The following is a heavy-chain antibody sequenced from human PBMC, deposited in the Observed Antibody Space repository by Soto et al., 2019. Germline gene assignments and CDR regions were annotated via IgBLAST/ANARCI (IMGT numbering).Heavy chain of an antibody. CDR3: ARQNAYYDFWSGYVDY. CDR2: IYYSGST. V-gene: IGHV4-39*01. Sequence: SETLSLTCTVSGGSISSSSYYWGWIRQPPGKGLEWIGSIYYSGSTYYNPSLKSRVTISVDTSKNQFSLKLSSVTAADTAVYYCARQNAYYDFWSGYVDYWGQGTLVTVSS. D-gene: IGHD3-3*01. J-gene: IGHJ4*02. CDR1: GGSISSSSYY.